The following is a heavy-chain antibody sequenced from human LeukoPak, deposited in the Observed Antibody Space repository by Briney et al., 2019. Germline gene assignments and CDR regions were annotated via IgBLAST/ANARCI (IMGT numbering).Heavy chain of an antibody. CDR1: GFTFSTYG. D-gene: IGHD5-12*01. CDR2: ISNDGSNK. CDR3: ARSDVDMAA. J-gene: IGHJ5*02. Sequence: GGSLRLYCAASGFTFSTYGMHWVRQAPGKGLEWVAVISNDGSNKLYADSVKGRFTISRDNSKNTLYLQMNSLRAEDTAVYYCARSDVDMAAWGQGTLVTVSS. V-gene: IGHV3-30*03.